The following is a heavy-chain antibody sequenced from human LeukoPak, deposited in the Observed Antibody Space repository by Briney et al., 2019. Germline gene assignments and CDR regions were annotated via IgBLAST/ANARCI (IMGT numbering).Heavy chain of an antibody. D-gene: IGHD3-22*01. CDR3: ARGAIDYYDSSGWPSNWFDP. CDR2: ISSSSSYT. J-gene: IGHJ5*02. V-gene: IGHV3-11*05. CDR1: GFTFSDYY. Sequence: GGSLRLSCAASGFTFSDYYMSWIRQAPGEGLEWVSYISSSSSYTNYADSVKGRFTISRDNAKNSLYLQMNSLRAEDTAVYYCARGAIDYYDSSGWPSNWFDPWGQGTLVTVSS.